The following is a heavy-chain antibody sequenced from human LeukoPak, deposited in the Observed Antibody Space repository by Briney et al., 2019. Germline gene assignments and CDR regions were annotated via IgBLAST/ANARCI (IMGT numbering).Heavy chain of an antibody. CDR3: ARDPYGSGSHYPNWFDP. CDR1: GGSFSDYY. CDR2: INHSGST. Sequence: PSETLSLTCAVYGGSFSDYYWSWIRQPPGKGLEWIGEINHSGSTSYNSSLKSRVTISVDTSKNQFSLKLNSVTAADTAVYYCARDPYGSGSHYPNWFDPWGQGTLVTVSS. D-gene: IGHD3-10*01. V-gene: IGHV4-34*01. J-gene: IGHJ5*02.